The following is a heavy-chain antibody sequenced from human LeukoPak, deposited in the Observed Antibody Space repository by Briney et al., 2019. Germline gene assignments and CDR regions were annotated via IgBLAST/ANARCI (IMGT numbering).Heavy chain of an antibody. V-gene: IGHV3-53*01. CDR2: IYSGGST. Sequence: GGSLRLSCAASGFTVSSNYMSWVRQAPGKGLEWVSVIYSGGSTYYADSVKGRFTISRDNAKNSLSLQMNNLRAEDTAVYYCASCPNYYYYMDVWGKGTTVTVSS. CDR1: GFTVSSNY. CDR3: ASCPNYYYYMDV. J-gene: IGHJ6*03.